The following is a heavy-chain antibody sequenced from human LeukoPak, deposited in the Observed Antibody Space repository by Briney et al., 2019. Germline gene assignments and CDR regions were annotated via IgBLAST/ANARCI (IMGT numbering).Heavy chain of an antibody. CDR2: IYDSGST. Sequence: SETLSLTCTVSGGSISSYYWSWIRQPPGKGLEWIGYIYDSGSTNYNPSLKSRVTISVDMSKNQFSLKLSSVTAADTAVYYCARVQGGYYDSSGYYYELYFDYWGQGTLVTVSS. CDR3: ARVQGGYYDSSGYYYELYFDY. V-gene: IGHV4-59*01. J-gene: IGHJ4*02. CDR1: GGSISSYY. D-gene: IGHD3-22*01.